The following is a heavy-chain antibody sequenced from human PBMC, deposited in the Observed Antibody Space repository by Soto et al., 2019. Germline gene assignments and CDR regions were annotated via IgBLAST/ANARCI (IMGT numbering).Heavy chain of an antibody. D-gene: IGHD4-17*01. CDR3: AKARYGDYGGVDY. CDR1: GFTFSTYA. J-gene: IGHJ4*02. Sequence: GSLRLSCAASGFTFSTYAMIWVRQAPGKGLEWVSVITGGGGRTYYADSVKGRFTISRDNSKNTLYLQMNSLRAEDTAVYYCAKARYGDYGGVDYCGQGTLVTVSS. V-gene: IGHV3-23*01. CDR2: ITGGGGRT.